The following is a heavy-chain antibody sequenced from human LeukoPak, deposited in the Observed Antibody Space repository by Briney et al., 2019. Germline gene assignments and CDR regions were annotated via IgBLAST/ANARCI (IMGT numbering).Heavy chain of an antibody. J-gene: IGHJ4*02. V-gene: IGHV4-39*01. CDR3: ARLGFSSGWYGGPSDY. CDR2: IYDSGST. CDR1: GGSIRSSYYY. Sequence: SETLSLTCTVSGGSIRSSYYYWGWIRQPPGKGLEWIGSIYDSGSTYYNPSLKSRVTISVDTSKNQFSLKLNSVTAADTAVYYCARLGFSSGWYGGPSDYWGQGTLVTVSS. D-gene: IGHD6-19*01.